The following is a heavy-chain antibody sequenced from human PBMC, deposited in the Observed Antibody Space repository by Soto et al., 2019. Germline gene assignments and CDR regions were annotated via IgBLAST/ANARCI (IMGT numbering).Heavy chain of an antibody. Sequence: SETLSLTCTVSGGSISSGGYYWSWIRQPPGKDLEWIGYIYYSGSTNYNPSLKSRVTISVDTSKNQFSLKLSSVTAADTAVYYCARDYGYYYDSSGYYPYYYGMDVWGQGTTVTVSS. CDR3: ARDYGYYYDSSGYYPYYYGMDV. D-gene: IGHD3-22*01. V-gene: IGHV4-61*08. CDR1: GGSISSGGYY. J-gene: IGHJ6*02. CDR2: IYYSGST.